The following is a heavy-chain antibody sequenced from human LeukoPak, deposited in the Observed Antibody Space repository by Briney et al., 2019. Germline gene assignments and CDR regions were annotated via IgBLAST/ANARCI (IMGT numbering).Heavy chain of an antibody. CDR3: AKHQSAYYYYGMDV. CDR2: ISSSGSTI. CDR1: GFTFSDYY. Sequence: PGGSLRLSCAASGFTFSDYYMSWIRQAPGKGLEWVSYISSSGSTIYYADSVKGRFTISRDNAKNSLYLQMNSLRAEDTAVYYCAKHQSAYYYYGMDVWGQGTTVTVSS. V-gene: IGHV3-11*01. J-gene: IGHJ6*02.